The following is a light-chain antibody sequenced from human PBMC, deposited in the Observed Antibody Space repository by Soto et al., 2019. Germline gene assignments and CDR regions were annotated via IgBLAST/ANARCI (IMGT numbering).Light chain of an antibody. CDR3: CSHSASYTFV. CDR1: SSDAGGYNC. J-gene: IGLJ1*01. V-gene: IGLV2-11*01. CDR2: DVT. Sequence: QSVLTQPRSVSGSLGQSVTISCTGTSSDAGGYNCVSWYQQHPGKAPRLIIYDVTQRLSGVPDRFSGSKSGNTASLSISGLQAEDEADYYCCSHSASYTFVFGTGTKVTVL.